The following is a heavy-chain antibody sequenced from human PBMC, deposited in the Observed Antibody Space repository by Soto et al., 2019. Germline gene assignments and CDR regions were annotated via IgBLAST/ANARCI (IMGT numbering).Heavy chain of an antibody. D-gene: IGHD3-10*01. CDR3: ARGFDLHYGMDV. Sequence: EVQLVESGGGLVQRGGSLRLSCVASGLSLSTYSLNWVRQAPRKGLEWVSYISGSSDTIYYADSVEGRFTISRDNAKNSLYLQMNSLRDDDTAVYFCARGFDLHYGMDVWGQGTTVTVSS. V-gene: IGHV3-48*02. J-gene: IGHJ6*02. CDR2: ISGSSDTI. CDR1: GLSLSTYS.